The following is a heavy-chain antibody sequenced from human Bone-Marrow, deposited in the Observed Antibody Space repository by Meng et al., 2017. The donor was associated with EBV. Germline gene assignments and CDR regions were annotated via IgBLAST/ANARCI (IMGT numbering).Heavy chain of an antibody. CDR1: GYTFRSYA. Sequence: QVQLVHSGAEVKKPGASVKVSCKASGYTFRSYAIHWVRQAPGQSLEWMGWIDVGNANTKYSQKFQDRVTITRETFASTVYMELSRLTSEDTAVYYCARRYYDVTGYYYFDFWGQGTLVTVSS. V-gene: IGHV1-3*01. CDR2: IDVGNANT. J-gene: IGHJ4*02. D-gene: IGHD3-22*01. CDR3: ARRYYDVTGYYYFDF.